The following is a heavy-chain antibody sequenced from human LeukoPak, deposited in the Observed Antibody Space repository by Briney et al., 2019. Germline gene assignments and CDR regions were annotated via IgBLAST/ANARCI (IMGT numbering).Heavy chain of an antibody. J-gene: IGHJ6*03. CDR1: GYSFTSYW. Sequence: GESLKISCKGSGYSFTSYWIGWVRQMPGKGLEWMGIIYPGDSDTRYSPSFQGQVTISADKSISTAYLQWSSLKASDTAMYYCARFELGYCSSTSCLQDDYYYCMDVWGKGTTVTVSS. D-gene: IGHD2-2*01. CDR2: IYPGDSDT. CDR3: ARFELGYCSSTSCLQDDYYYCMDV. V-gene: IGHV5-51*01.